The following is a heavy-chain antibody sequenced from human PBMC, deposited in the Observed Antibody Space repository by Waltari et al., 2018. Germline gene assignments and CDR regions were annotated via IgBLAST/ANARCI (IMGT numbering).Heavy chain of an antibody. V-gene: IGHV3-7*01. J-gene: IGHJ4*02. CDR2: RKEDGSEG. CDR1: GFTFSRSW. Sequence: EVQLVESGGGLVQPRGSLRISCAASGFTFSRSWMTWVRQAQGKGLEWVANRKEDGSEGYYVDSVKGRFTISRDNTKNALFLQMNSLRDEDTAAYYCATVEWYRMDYWGQGTLVTVSS. D-gene: IGHD3-3*01. CDR3: ATVEWYRMDY.